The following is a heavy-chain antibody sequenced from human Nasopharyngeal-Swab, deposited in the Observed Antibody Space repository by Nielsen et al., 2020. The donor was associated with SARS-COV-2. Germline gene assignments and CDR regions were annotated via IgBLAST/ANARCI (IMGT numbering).Heavy chain of an antibody. CDR1: GSSVSSGTYY. CDR2: IYYSGNT. J-gene: IGHJ4*02. D-gene: IGHD3-10*01. CDR3: ARDRGDLRKYYFDY. V-gene: IGHV4-61*01. Sequence: SETLSLTCTVSGSSVSSGTYYWSWILQPPGKGLYWIGYIYYSGNTHYNPSLESRVTMSVDTSNNQFSLILSSVTAADTAVYYCARDRGDLRKYYFDYWGRGTLVTVSS.